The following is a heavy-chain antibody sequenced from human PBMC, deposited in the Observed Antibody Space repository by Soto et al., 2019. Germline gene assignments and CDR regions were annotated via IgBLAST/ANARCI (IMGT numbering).Heavy chain of an antibody. Sequence: PSGTLSLTCAVYGGSFSGYYWSWIRQPPGKGLEWIGEINHSGSTNYNPSLKSRVTISVDTSKNQFSLKLSSVTAADTAVYYCARGGLTKYYYDSRGYLPRYWAQGTLVTVSS. D-gene: IGHD3-22*01. CDR2: INHSGST. J-gene: IGHJ4*02. CDR1: GGSFSGYY. V-gene: IGHV4-34*01. CDR3: ARGGLTKYYYDSRGYLPRY.